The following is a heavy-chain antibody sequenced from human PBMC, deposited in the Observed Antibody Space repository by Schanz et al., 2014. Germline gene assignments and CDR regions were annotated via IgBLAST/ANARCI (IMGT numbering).Heavy chain of an antibody. D-gene: IGHD6-19*01. CDR3: TRLRRAGPNGFDA. Sequence: EVQLVESGGGLVKPGESLRLSCAASGFIFSAYTMNWVRQAPGKGLEWVSSISSGGRNISHADSVKGRFIISRDNSKNTLYLQVNSHRAEDTAVYYCTRLRRAGPNGFDAWGQGTTVTVS. CDR2: ISSGGRNI. CDR1: GFIFSAYT. V-gene: IGHV3-21*04. J-gene: IGHJ5*02.